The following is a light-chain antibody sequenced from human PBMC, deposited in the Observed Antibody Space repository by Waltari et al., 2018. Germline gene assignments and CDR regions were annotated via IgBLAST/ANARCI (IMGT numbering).Light chain of an antibody. CDR1: SSDVGGYNY. CDR2: EVS. V-gene: IGLV2-14*01. J-gene: IGLJ1*01. Sequence: QSALTPPASVSGSPGQSITISCTGTSSDVGGYNYVSWYPQHPGKAPKLMIYEVSNRPSGVSNRFSGSKPGNTASLTISGLQAEDEADYYCSSYTSSSTYVFGTGTKVTVL. CDR3: SSYTSSSTYV.